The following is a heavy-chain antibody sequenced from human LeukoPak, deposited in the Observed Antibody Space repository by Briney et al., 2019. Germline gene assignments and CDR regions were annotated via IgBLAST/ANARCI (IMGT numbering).Heavy chain of an antibody. J-gene: IGHJ4*02. CDR3: AKGIRSSDY. D-gene: IGHD2/OR15-2a*01. V-gene: IGHV3-23*01. CDR1: GFTFSSSA. Sequence: PGGSLRLSCAASGFTFSSSAMTWVRQAPGKGLEWVSAISGGSGTSYYADSVKGRFTISRDNSKNTLYLQMNSLRAEDTAVYYCAKGIRSSDYWGQGTLVTVSS. CDR2: ISGGSGTS.